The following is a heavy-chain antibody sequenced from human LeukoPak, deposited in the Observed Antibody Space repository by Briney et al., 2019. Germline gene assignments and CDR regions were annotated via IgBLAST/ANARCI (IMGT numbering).Heavy chain of an antibody. V-gene: IGHV3-9*01. CDR1: GFTFDDYA. Sequence: GRSLRLSCAASGFTFDDYAMHWVRQAPGKGLVWVSGISWNSGSIGYADSVKGRFTISRDNAKNSLYLQMNSLRAEDTALYYCAKDKGSGWYANFDYWGQGTLVTVSS. J-gene: IGHJ4*02. CDR2: ISWNSGSI. CDR3: AKDKGSGWYANFDY. D-gene: IGHD6-19*01.